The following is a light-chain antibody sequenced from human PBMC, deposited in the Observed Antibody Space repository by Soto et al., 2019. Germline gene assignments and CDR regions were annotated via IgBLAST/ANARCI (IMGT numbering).Light chain of an antibody. J-gene: IGKJ4*01. V-gene: IGKV3-15*01. Sequence: DIVMTQSPAILSVSLGERATLSCLASQSISDNLAWYQQRSGQAPRLLIYGASTRATGVTARFSGSGSGTEFTLTISSLQSDDFPIYYCQQYKSWPPLTFGGGTKVE. CDR2: GAS. CDR3: QQYKSWPPLT. CDR1: QSISDN.